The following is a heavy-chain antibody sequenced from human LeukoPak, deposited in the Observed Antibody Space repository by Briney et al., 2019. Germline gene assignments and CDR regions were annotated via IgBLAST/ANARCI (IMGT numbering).Heavy chain of an antibody. J-gene: IGHJ4*02. Sequence: GASVKVSCKASGYTFTSYGISWVRQAPGQGLEWMGWISAYNGNTNYAQKLQGRVTMTTDTSTSTAYMELRSLRSDDTAVYYCARDPARGYPKLFFDYWGQGTLVTVSS. V-gene: IGHV1-18*01. CDR1: GYTFTSYG. CDR2: ISAYNGNT. D-gene: IGHD5-12*01. CDR3: ARDPARGYPKLFFDY.